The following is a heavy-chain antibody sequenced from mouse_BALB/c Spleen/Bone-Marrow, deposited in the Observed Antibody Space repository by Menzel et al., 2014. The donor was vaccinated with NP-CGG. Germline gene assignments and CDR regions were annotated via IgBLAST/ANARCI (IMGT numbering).Heavy chain of an antibody. D-gene: IGHD2-14*01. V-gene: IGHV3-8*02. J-gene: IGHJ4*01. CDR2: ISHSGST. CDR3: ARAGYRYDVGYAMDY. CDR1: GDSITSGY. Sequence: EVKLMESGPSLVKPSQTLSLTCSVTGDSITSGYWNWIRKFPGNKLEYMGYISHSGSTYYNPSLKSRISITRDTSKNXYCLQLNSVTTEDTATYYCARAGYRYDVGYAMDYWGQGTSVTVSS.